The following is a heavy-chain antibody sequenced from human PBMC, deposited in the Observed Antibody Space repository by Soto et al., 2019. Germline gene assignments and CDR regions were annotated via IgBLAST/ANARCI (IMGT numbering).Heavy chain of an antibody. J-gene: IGHJ3*02. Sequence: EVQLLESGGGLVQPGGSLRLSCAASGFTFSSYAMSWVRQAPGKGLEWVSTISGSGGSTYYADSVKGRFTISRDNSKNTQYVQMNSLRAEDTAVYYCAKSRLGSGSYLPAAFDIWGQGTMVTVSS. CDR3: AKSRLGSGSYLPAAFDI. D-gene: IGHD3-10*01. CDR2: ISGSGGST. CDR1: GFTFSSYA. V-gene: IGHV3-23*01.